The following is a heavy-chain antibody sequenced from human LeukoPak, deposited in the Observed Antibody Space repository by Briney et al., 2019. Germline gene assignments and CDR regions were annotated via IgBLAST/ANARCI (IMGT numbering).Heavy chain of an antibody. CDR2: INHSGST. CDR1: GGSFSGYY. V-gene: IGHV4-34*01. Sequence: SEILSLTCAVYGGSFSGYYWSWIRQPPGKGLEWIGEINHSGSTNYNPSLKSRVTISVDTSKNQFSLKLSSVTAADTAVYYCARGHYDYVWGSYRYTRNDYHNYMDVWGKGTTVTVSS. CDR3: ARGHYDYVWGSYRYTRNDYHNYMDV. J-gene: IGHJ6*03. D-gene: IGHD3-16*02.